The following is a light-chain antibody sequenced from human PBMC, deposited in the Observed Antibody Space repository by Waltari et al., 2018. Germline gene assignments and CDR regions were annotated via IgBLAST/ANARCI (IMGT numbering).Light chain of an antibody. Sequence: DIQMTQSPSSVSASVGDRVTITCRASQGISSWLAGYQHKPGKAPKVLIFAASSLQSGVPSRFSGSGSGTDFTLTISSLQPEDFATYYCQQADSYPYTFGQGTKLEIK. J-gene: IGKJ2*01. CDR3: QQADSYPYT. CDR2: AAS. V-gene: IGKV1-12*02. CDR1: QGISSW.